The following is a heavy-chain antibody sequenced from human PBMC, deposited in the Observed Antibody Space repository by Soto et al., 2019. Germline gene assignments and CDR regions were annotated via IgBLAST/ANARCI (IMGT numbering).Heavy chain of an antibody. CDR1: GFTFSSYW. V-gene: IGHV3-74*01. D-gene: IGHD6-6*01. CDR3: ERDEQLSCYSDL. J-gene: IGHJ2*01. CDR2: INSDGSST. Sequence: EVQLVESGGGLVQPGGSLRLSCAASGFTFSSYWMHWVRQAPGKGLVWVSRINSDGSSTSYADSVKGRFTISRDNAKNTLYLKMNSLRAEATAVYYCERDEQLSCYSDLWGRAPLVPASS.